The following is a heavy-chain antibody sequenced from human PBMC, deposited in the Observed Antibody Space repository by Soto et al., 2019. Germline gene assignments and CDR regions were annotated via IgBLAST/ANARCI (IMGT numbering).Heavy chain of an antibody. D-gene: IGHD5-18*01. V-gene: IGHV3-48*02. CDR2: ISSSSGTI. CDR1: GFTFSSYN. J-gene: IGHJ4*02. CDR3: ARPRGYSYVLPDY. Sequence: EVQLVESGGGLVQPGGSLRLSCSASGFTFSSYNMNWVRQAPGKGLEWVSYISSSSGTIYYADSVKGRFTISRDNAKNALYLQMNSLRDEDTDVYYCARPRGYSYVLPDYWGQGTLVTVSS.